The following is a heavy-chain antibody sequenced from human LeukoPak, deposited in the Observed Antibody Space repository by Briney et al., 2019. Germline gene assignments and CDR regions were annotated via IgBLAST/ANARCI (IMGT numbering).Heavy chain of an antibody. CDR2: ICWNSGSI. V-gene: IGHV3-9*01. D-gene: IGHD6-19*01. J-gene: IGHJ4*02. Sequence: GGSLRLSCAASGFTFGDYAMHWVRQAPGKGLEWVSGICWNSGSIGYADSVKGRFTISRDNAKNSLYLQMNSLRAEDTALYYCAKGSRRGIAVAANHFDYWGQGTLVTVSS. CDR3: AKGSRRGIAVAANHFDY. CDR1: GFTFGDYA.